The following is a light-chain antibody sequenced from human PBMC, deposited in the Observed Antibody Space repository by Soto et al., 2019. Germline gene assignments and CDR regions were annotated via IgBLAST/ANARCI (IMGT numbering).Light chain of an antibody. Sequence: QSVLTQPPSTSGTPGQRVTISCSGSSSNIGKNTVNWYQHLPGTAPKLLIYSNNQRPSGVPERFSGSKSGTSASLAVSGLQSEDEADYYCAAWDDSLNGYVFGTGTKLTVL. CDR1: SSNIGKNT. J-gene: IGLJ1*01. V-gene: IGLV1-44*01. CDR3: AAWDDSLNGYV. CDR2: SNN.